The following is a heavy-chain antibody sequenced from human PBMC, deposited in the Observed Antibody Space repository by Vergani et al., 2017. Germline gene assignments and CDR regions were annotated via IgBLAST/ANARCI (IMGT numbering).Heavy chain of an antibody. J-gene: IGHJ4*02. CDR1: GFTFSSYW. V-gene: IGHV3-7*03. Sequence: EVQLVESGGGLVQPGGSLRLSCAASGFTFSSYWMSWVRQAPGKGLEWVANIKQDGSDKYYVDSVKGRFTISRDNAKNSLYLQMNSLRAEDTAVYYCAREDDYYDSSGLDYWGQGTLVTVSS. CDR3: AREDDYYDSSGLDY. CDR2: IKQDGSDK. D-gene: IGHD3-22*01.